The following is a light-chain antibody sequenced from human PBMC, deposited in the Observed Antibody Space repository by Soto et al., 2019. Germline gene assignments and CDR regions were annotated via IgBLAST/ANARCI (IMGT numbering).Light chain of an antibody. CDR2: LTS. J-gene: IGKJ1*01. Sequence: EIVLTQSPATLSSFPGDRVTLSCRASQYINTRLAWYQHRPGQAPRLLIYLTSNRAAGIPARFSGSGSETDSTLTISDVEPEDFAVYYCHQRQSWPRTFGQGTKVDIK. CDR3: HQRQSWPRT. V-gene: IGKV3-11*01. CDR1: QYINTR.